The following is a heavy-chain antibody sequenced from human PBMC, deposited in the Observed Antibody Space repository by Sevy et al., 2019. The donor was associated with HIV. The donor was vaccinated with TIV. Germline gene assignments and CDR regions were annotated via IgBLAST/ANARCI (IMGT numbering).Heavy chain of an antibody. D-gene: IGHD3-16*01. J-gene: IGHJ6*03. CDR1: NYSISSGYY. CDR2: VHHSGST. Sequence: SDTLSLTCAVSNYSISSGYYWGWIRQFPGKGLEWIASVHHSGSTYYNPSLKSRVSISVDRSKNQFSLKLNSVTAADTAVYYCARRDLGIDVWGKGTTVTVSS. CDR3: ARRDLGIDV. V-gene: IGHV4-38-2*01.